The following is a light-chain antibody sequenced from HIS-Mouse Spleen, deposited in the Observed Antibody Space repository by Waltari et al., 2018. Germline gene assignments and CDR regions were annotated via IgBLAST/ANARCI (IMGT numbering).Light chain of an antibody. CDR3: CSYAGSYTWV. Sequence: QSALTQPRSVSGSPGQSVTIPCTGTSSDVGGYNYVSWYQQHPGKAPKLMIYDVSKRPSRVPARFSGSKSGNTASLTISGLQAEDEADYYCCSYAGSYTWVFGGGTKLTVL. CDR2: DVS. V-gene: IGLV2-11*01. J-gene: IGLJ3*02. CDR1: SSDVGGYNY.